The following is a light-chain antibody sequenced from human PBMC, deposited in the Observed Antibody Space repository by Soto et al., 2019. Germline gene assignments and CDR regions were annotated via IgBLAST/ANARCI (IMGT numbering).Light chain of an antibody. J-gene: IGKJ2*01. V-gene: IGKV4-1*01. CDR3: QQYYSTPPYT. Sequence: DIVMTQSPDSLGVSLGERATINCKSSQSLLYSSNNKNYLAWYQQKPGQPPKLLIYWASTRESGVPDRFSGSGSGTDFTLTISSLQAEDVAVYYCQQYYSTPPYTFGQGTKLDIK. CDR2: WAS. CDR1: QSLLYSSNNKNY.